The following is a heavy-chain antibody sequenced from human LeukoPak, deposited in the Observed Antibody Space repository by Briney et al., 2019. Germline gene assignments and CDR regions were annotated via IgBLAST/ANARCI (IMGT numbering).Heavy chain of an antibody. CDR3: AKDRITSIGFDDY. D-gene: IGHD3-10*01. CDR1: GFTFSSYA. Sequence: PGGSLRLSCAASGFTFSSYAMSWVRQAPGKGLECVSAVSGSGGSTYYADSVKGRFTISRDNSKNTLYLQMNSLRAEDTAVYYCAKDRITSIGFDDYWGQGTLVTVSS. V-gene: IGHV3-23*01. J-gene: IGHJ4*02. CDR2: VSGSGGST.